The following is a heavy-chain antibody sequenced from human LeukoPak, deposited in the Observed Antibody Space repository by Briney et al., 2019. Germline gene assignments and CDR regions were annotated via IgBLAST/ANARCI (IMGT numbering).Heavy chain of an antibody. V-gene: IGHV3-30*18. CDR3: VKDGDYYDGSGYYYFDY. D-gene: IGHD3-22*01. CDR1: GFSFSNYG. Sequence: SGGSLRLSCAASGFSFSNYGLHWVRQAPGKGLEWVALISYNGNKKYYADSVKGRFTISRDNSKNTLYLQMSSLRAEDTAVYYCVKDGDYYDGSGYYYFDYWGQGTLVTVSS. J-gene: IGHJ4*02. CDR2: ISYNGNKK.